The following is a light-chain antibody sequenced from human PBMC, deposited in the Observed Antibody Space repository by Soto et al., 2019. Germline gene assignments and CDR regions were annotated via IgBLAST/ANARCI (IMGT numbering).Light chain of an antibody. CDR1: QTIRYS. V-gene: IGKV1-39*01. CDR3: HQSAGSRTWT. J-gene: IGKJ1*01. CDR2: DAS. Sequence: DIQMTQSPSSLSASVGVRVTITCRASQTIRYSLNWYQQKPGKAPKVLIYDASTLQSGVPPRFSGSGSGTDFALTISSLQPEDFATYYCHQSAGSRTWTFGQGTRVEAK.